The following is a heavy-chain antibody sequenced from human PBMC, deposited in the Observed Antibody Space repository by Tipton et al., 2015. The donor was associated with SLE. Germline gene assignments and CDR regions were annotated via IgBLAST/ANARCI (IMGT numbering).Heavy chain of an antibody. J-gene: IGHJ3*02. CDR1: GDSISSGSFY. CDR2: IYSGGST. Sequence: TLSLTCTVSGDSISSGSFYWSWIRQPAGKGLEWIGRIYSGGSTDYNPSLKSRVTMSIDPSKNQFSLYLSSVTAADTALYYCGRYDGQWDAFDIWGQGTMVTVSS. CDR3: GRYDGQWDAFDI. V-gene: IGHV4-61*02. D-gene: IGHD6-19*01.